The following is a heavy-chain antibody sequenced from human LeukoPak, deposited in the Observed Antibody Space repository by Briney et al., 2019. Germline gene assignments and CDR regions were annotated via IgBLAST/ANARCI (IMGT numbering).Heavy chain of an antibody. CDR3: ASSPRNWNYVPNYYYMDV. CDR1: GGSISSGSYY. CDR2: IYTSGST. V-gene: IGHV4-61*02. J-gene: IGHJ6*03. Sequence: SQTLSLTCTVSGGSISSGSYYWSWIRQPAGKGLEWIGRIYTSGSTNYNPSLKSRVTISVDTSKNQFSLKLSSVTAADTAVYYCASSPRNWNYVPNYYYMDVWGKGTTVTVSS. D-gene: IGHD1-7*01.